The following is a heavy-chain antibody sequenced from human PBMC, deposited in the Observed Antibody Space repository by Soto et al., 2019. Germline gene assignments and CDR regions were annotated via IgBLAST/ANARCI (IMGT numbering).Heavy chain of an antibody. D-gene: IGHD2-15*01. CDR3: ARDFYQRDTYSFDVFD. V-gene: IGHV1-18*01. CDR2: ISSHTGET. CDR1: GYTFIDYG. Sequence: QLMQSKAEVIQPGASVNVSCKVPGYTFIDYGVSWVRQAPGQGLEWLGGISSHTGETNSSHKLQGIVTMTRDASTATVYMELRTLRSDGSAVYYCARDFYQRDTYSFDVFD. J-gene: IGHJ3*01.